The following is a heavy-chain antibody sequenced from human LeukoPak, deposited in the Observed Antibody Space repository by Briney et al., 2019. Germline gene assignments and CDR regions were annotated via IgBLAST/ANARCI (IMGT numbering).Heavy chain of an antibody. CDR2: IYYSGST. D-gene: IGHD3-22*01. CDR1: GGSISSSGFH. V-gene: IGHV4-39*01. J-gene: IGHJ3*02. Sequence: SETLSLTCSVSGGSISSSGFHWGWIRQPPGKGLEWIATIYYSGSTYHSPSLNSRVTISVDTSKNQLSLKLSSVTAADTAVYYCARQWFHNYYDTRGAAFDIWGHGTMVIVSS. CDR3: ARQWFHNYYDTRGAAFDI.